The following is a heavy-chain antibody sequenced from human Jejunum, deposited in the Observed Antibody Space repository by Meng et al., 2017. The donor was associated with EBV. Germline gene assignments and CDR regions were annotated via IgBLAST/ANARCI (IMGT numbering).Heavy chain of an antibody. CDR1: GFTFNNYA. CDR3: AKDLRGYGGTYFDC. J-gene: IGHJ4*02. V-gene: IGHV3-23*04. D-gene: IGHD5-12*01. CDR2: IGGTDDKT. Sequence: EVQLVESGGNLVQPGGSLVLSCVASGFTFNNYAMSWVRQAPGKELEWVSGIGGTDDKTYYADSVKGRFTISRDNPKNTLFLQMDGLRAEDTAVYFCAKDLRGYGGTYFDCWGQGTLVTVSS.